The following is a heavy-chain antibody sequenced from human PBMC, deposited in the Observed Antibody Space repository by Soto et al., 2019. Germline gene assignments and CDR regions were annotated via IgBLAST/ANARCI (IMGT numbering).Heavy chain of an antibody. CDR1: GGSISSGGYF. V-gene: IGHV4-31*01. J-gene: IGHJ6*02. Sequence: QVQLQESGPGLVKPSQTLSLTCTVSGGSISSGGYFWSWIRQHPGKGLEWIGFIYYSGSTYYNPSIKSQVTISVDTSKNQFSLKLSSVTAAATAVYYCAREGAAPYYYYGMDVWGQGTTVTVSS. CDR2: IYYSGST. D-gene: IGHD6-6*01. CDR3: AREGAAPYYYYGMDV.